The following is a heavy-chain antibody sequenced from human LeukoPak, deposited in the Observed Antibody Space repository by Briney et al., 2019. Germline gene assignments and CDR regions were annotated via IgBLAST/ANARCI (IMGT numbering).Heavy chain of an antibody. Sequence: PSETLSHTCAVYGGSFSGYYWSWIRQPPGKGLEWIGEINHSGSTNYNPSLKSRVTISVDTSKNQFSLKLSSVTAADTAVYYCARGCSSTSCYWFDPWGQGTLVTVSS. V-gene: IGHV4-34*01. J-gene: IGHJ5*02. CDR3: ARGCSSTSCYWFDP. CDR1: GGSFSGYY. D-gene: IGHD2-2*01. CDR2: INHSGST.